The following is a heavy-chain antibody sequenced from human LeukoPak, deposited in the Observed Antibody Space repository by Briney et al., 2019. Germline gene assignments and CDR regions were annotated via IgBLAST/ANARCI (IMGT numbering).Heavy chain of an antibody. Sequence: PGRSLRLSCAASGFSFNSYPMHWVRQSPGKGLEWVAVISNDGNNKYYADSVKGRFTISRDNSNNTLSLQMNGLRVEDTAVYYCARARGFLHPFDYWGQGTLVTVSS. CDR3: ARARGFLHPFDY. V-gene: IGHV3-30*04. CDR1: GFSFNSYP. CDR2: ISNDGNNK. J-gene: IGHJ4*02. D-gene: IGHD3-10*01.